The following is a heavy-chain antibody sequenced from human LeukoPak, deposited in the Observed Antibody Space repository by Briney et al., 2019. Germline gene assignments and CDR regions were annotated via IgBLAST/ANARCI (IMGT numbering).Heavy chain of an antibody. J-gene: IGHJ3*02. V-gene: IGHV4-31*03. D-gene: IGHD2-15*01. CDR3: ARGCGGNCYPPGAFDI. CDR1: GGSISSGGYY. CDR2: IYYSGST. Sequence: PSETLSLTCTVSGGSISSGGYYWSWIRQHPGKGLEWIGYIYYSGSTYYNPSLKSRVTISVDTSKNQFSLKLSSVTAADTAVYYCARGCGGNCYPPGAFDIWGQGTMVTVSS.